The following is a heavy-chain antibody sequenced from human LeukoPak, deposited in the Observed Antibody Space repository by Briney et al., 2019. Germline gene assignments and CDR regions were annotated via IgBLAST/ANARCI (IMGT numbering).Heavy chain of an antibody. J-gene: IGHJ4*02. CDR1: GFTFSNHW. V-gene: IGHV3-23*01. CDR2: ISGSGDST. D-gene: IGHD6-13*01. Sequence: TGGSLRLSCAASGFTFSNHWMSWVRQAPGKGLEWVPAISGSGDSTYYGDSVKGRFTISRDNSKNTLYLQMNSLRTEDTAVYYCAKTRPLDSSSWSHGDYWGQGTLVTVSS. CDR3: AKTRPLDSSSWSHGDY.